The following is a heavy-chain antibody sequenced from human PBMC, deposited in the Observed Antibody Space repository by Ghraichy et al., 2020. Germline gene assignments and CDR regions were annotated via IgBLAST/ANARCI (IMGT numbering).Heavy chain of an antibody. J-gene: IGHJ4*02. V-gene: IGHV1-2*02. CDR2: INPNSGGT. D-gene: IGHD3-22*01. CDR3: ARVEILDYYDSSGYPDY. CDR1: GYTFTGYY. Sequence: ASVKVSCKASGYTFTGYYMHWVRQAPGQGLEWMGWINPNSGGTNYAQKFQGRVTMTRDTSISTAYMELSRLRSDDTAVYYCARVEILDYYDSSGYPDYWGQGTLVTVSS.